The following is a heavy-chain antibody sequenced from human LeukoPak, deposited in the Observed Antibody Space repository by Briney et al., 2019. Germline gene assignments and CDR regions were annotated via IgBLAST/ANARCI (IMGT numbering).Heavy chain of an antibody. CDR2: ISYDGNNK. Sequence: PGRSLRLSCAASGFTFSSYAMHWVRQAPGKGLEWVAVISYDGNNKYYADSVKGRFTISRDNSKNTLYLQMNSLRAEDTAVYYCARDRESYLDYWGQGTLVTVSS. CDR1: GFTFSSYA. CDR3: ARDRESYLDY. V-gene: IGHV3-30-3*01. D-gene: IGHD1-26*01. J-gene: IGHJ4*02.